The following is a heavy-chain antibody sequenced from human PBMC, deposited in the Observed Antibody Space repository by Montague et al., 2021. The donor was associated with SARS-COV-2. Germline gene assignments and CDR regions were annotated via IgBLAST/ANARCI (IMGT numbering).Heavy chain of an antibody. Sequence: CAISGDSVSRNSATWNWVRQSPSRGLEWLGRTYYRSKWYNDYAVXVRGRVTINPDTSKNQFSLQLNSVTPEDTAIYYCTSGREGNYSVMDVWGQGTTVTVSS. CDR2: TYYRSKWYN. V-gene: IGHV6-1*01. D-gene: IGHD3-10*01. CDR3: TSGREGNYSVMDV. CDR1: GDSVSRNSAT. J-gene: IGHJ6*02.